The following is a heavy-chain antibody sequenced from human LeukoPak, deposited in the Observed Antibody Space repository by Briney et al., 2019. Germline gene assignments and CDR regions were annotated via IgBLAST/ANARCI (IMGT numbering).Heavy chain of an antibody. J-gene: IGHJ4*02. CDR3: TRSVRGTFDY. CDR1: GFTFGDYA. CDR2: IRSKAYGGTT. D-gene: IGHD1-7*01. Sequence: PGGSLRLSCTASGFTFGDYAMSWVRQAPGKGLEWVGFIRSKAYGGTTEYAASVKGRFTISRDDSKSIAYLQMNSLKTEDTAVYYCTRSVRGTFDYWGQGALVTVSS. V-gene: IGHV3-49*04.